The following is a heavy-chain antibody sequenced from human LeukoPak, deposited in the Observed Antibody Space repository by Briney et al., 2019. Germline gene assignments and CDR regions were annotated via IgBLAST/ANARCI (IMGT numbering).Heavy chain of an antibody. J-gene: IGHJ4*02. CDR1: AFTFSSYS. CDR3: ARSDLWFGEFDDYYFDY. D-gene: IGHD3-10*01. Sequence: GGSLTLSCAASAFTFSSYSMNWVRQAPGKGLECVSSISSSSSYIYYADSVKGRFTIYRDNAKNSLYLQMNSLRAEDTAVYYCARSDLWFGEFDDYYFDYWGQGTLVTVSS. CDR2: ISSSSSYI. V-gene: IGHV3-21*01.